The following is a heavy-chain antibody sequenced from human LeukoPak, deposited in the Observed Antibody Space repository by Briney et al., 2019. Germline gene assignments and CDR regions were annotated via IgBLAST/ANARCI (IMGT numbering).Heavy chain of an antibody. CDR3: ARERVYSSGWLDPLDY. CDR1: GITVSTKY. V-gene: IGHV3-66*01. CDR2: ICGGGNT. J-gene: IGHJ4*02. D-gene: IGHD6-19*01. Sequence: PGGSLRLSCVASGITVSTKYMTWVRQAPGKGLEWVSVICGGGNTYYADYVKGRFTIYRDNSKNTLYLQMNSLRVEDTAVYYCARERVYSSGWLDPLDYWGQGTLVTGSS.